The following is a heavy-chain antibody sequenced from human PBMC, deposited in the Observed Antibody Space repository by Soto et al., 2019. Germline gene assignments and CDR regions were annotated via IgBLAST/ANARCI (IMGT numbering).Heavy chain of an antibody. D-gene: IGHD6-13*01. CDR1: GGSFRCYY. CDR3: ARGREAAVRLDY. J-gene: IGHJ4*02. CDR2: INHSGST. V-gene: IGHV4-34*01. Sequence: SETLSLTCAVYGGSFRCYYWSWIRQAPGKGLEWIGEINHSGSTNYNPSLKSRVTISVDTSKNQISLKLSSVTAADTAVYYCARGREAAVRLDYWGQGTLVTVSS.